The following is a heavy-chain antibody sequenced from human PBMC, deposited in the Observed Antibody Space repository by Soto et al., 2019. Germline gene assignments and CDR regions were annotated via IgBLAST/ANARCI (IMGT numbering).Heavy chain of an antibody. J-gene: IGHJ5*02. CDR2: FSPMFGPA. D-gene: IGHD1-26*01. CDR3: ARDFGALSWFDI. Sequence: QVQLVQSGAEVKKPGSSVKLSCKASGGRLRSFAINWVRQAPGQGPEWMGAFSPMFGPATYSQKFQGRVTITADESTNTAYMEMSSLTSADTATYYCARDFGALSWFDIWGQGTLVSVSS. CDR1: GGRLRSFA. V-gene: IGHV1-69*01.